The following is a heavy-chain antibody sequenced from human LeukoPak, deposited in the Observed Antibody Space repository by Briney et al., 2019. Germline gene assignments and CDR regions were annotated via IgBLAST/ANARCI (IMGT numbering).Heavy chain of an antibody. D-gene: IGHD6-13*01. CDR2: INAGNGNT. V-gene: IGHV1-3*01. Sequence: ASVKVSCKASGYIFSSYAMHWVRQAPGQRLEWMGWINAGNGNTKYSQKFQGRVTITRDTSASTAYMELSSLRSEDTAVYYCARGAAAGENYYYYGMDVWGQGTTVTVSS. CDR3: ARGAAAGENYYYYGMDV. CDR1: GYIFSSYA. J-gene: IGHJ6*02.